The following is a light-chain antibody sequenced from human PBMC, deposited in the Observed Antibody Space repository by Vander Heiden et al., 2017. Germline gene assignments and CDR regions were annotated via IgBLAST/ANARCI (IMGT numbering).Light chain of an antibody. CDR1: SSNIGNCY. Sequence: QSVLTQPPSVSAAPGQRVTISCSGSSSNIGNCYVSWYQHLPGTAPKVLIDDNNKRPSGIPDRFSGSKSGTSATLGITGLQTGDEADYYCGTWDSNLGAEVFGTGTKVTVL. CDR2: DNN. CDR3: GTWDSNLGAEV. V-gene: IGLV1-51*01. J-gene: IGLJ1*01.